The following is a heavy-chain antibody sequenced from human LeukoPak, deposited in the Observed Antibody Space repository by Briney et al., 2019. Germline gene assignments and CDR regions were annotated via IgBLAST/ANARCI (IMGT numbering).Heavy chain of an antibody. CDR3: ARDSRHLSSTRGGLKESRGAFFDY. V-gene: IGHV3-21*04. CDR2: ISISSSSI. Sequence: GGSLRLSCAASGFTFSRYSMNWVGQAPGKGLEWVSSISISSSSIDYADSVKGRFTISRDNSKNTLYLQMNSLRAEDTALYYCARDSRHLSSTRGGLKESRGAFFDYWGQGTLVTVSS. CDR1: GFTFSRYS. D-gene: IGHD6-13*01. J-gene: IGHJ4*02.